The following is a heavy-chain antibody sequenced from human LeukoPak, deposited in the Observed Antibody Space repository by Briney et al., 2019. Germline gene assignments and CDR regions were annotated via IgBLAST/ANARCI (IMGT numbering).Heavy chain of an antibody. CDR1: GASFSSGAYY. V-gene: IGHV4-39*07. CDR2: IYYDGYT. Sequence: SETLSLTCTVSGASFSSGAYYWIWVRQAPGKEPEWIGTIYYDGYTYYNPSLKSRVTMSIHTSTTQLSLTLTSVTAADTAVYFCARDSSVWYVDFWGQGTLVTVPS. D-gene: IGHD6-19*01. J-gene: IGHJ4*02. CDR3: ARDSSVWYVDF.